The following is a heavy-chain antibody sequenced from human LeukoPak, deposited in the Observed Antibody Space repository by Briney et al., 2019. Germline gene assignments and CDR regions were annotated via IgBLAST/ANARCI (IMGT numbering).Heavy chain of an antibody. CDR3: ARPGIAAAGTDAFDI. Sequence: SETLSLTCAVYGGSFSGSYWSWIRQPPGKRLEWIGEINHSGSTNYDSSLESRVTISVDTSKNQFSLKLSSVTVADTAVYYCARPGIAAAGTDAFDIWGQGTMVTVSS. V-gene: IGHV4-34*01. J-gene: IGHJ3*02. CDR1: GGSFSGSY. D-gene: IGHD6-13*01. CDR2: INHSGST.